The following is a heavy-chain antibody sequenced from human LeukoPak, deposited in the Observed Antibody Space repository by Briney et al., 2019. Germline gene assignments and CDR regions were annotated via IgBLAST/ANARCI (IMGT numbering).Heavy chain of an antibody. D-gene: IGHD3-10*01. CDR3: ARGPTMVRGVRWFDP. V-gene: IGHV1-69*05. CDR1: GGTFSSYA. J-gene: IGHJ5*02. CDR2: IIPIFGTA. Sequence: ASVKVSCKASGGTFSSYAISWVRQAPGQGLEWMGSIIPIFGTANYAQKFQGRVTITTDESTSTAYMELSSLRSEDTAVYYCARGPTMVRGVRWFDPWGQGTLVTVSS.